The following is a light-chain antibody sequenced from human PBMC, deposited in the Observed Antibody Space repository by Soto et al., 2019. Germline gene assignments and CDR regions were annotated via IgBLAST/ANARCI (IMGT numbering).Light chain of an antibody. CDR1: QIINRW. J-gene: IGKJ1*01. V-gene: IGKV1-5*01. CDR3: QQYNSSPWT. CDR2: DVS. Sequence: DLQMTQSPSTLSASVGARVTITCRSSQIINRWLAWYQQKPGKAPKFLIYDVSSLQSAVPSRFSGRGSGTECPLTNNSLPPDDWATYFFQQYNSSPWTFGQGAQGGYQ.